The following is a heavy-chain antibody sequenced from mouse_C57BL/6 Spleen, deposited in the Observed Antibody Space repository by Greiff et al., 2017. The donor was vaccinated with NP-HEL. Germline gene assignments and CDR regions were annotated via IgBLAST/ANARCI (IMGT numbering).Heavy chain of an antibody. J-gene: IGHJ4*01. Sequence: VKLMESGPGLVQPSQSLSITCTVSGFSLTSYGVHWVRQSPGKGLEWLGVIWRGGSTDYNAAFMSRLSITKDNSKSQVFFKMNSLQADDTAIYYCAKNTVVAHYYAMDYWGQRTSVTVSS. CDR3: AKNTVVAHYYAMDY. CDR2: IWRGGST. V-gene: IGHV2-5*01. CDR1: GFSLTSYG. D-gene: IGHD1-1*01.